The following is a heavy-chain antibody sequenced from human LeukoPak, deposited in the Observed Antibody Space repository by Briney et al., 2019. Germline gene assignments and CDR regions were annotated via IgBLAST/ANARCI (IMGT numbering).Heavy chain of an antibody. J-gene: IGHJ4*02. V-gene: IGHV3-7*01. Sequence: GGSLRLSCAASGFTFSSYWMSWVRQAPGKGLEWVANINKDGSEKKYVDSVKGRFTISRDNAKNSVYLQMNSLRAGDTAIYYCARIGYSSSCTDYWGQGTLVTVSS. CDR2: INKDGSEK. D-gene: IGHD2-2*01. CDR3: ARIGYSSSCTDY. CDR1: GFTFSSYW.